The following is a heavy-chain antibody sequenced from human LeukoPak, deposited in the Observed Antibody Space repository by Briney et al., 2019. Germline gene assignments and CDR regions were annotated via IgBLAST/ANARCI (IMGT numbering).Heavy chain of an antibody. CDR3: SRAQYFGYCSGSGCKPLDH. CDR1: GFTLSRYS. J-gene: IGHJ4*02. Sequence: NPGGSLRLSCAASGFTLSRYSINSVRQAPGNGLELVSSISDDGKYIYYADSVKGRFTISRDNAKTSLYLQMSSLRADDTAVYYCSRAQYFGYCSGSGCKPLDHWGQGTLVTVSS. V-gene: IGHV3-21*06. CDR2: ISDDGKYI. D-gene: IGHD2-15*01.